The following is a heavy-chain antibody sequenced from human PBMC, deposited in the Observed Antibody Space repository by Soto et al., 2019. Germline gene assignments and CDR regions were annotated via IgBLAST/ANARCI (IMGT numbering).Heavy chain of an antibody. CDR2: ISSRSYTI. V-gene: IGHV3-48*02. D-gene: IGHD6-6*01. CDR3: ARGGSSSDNGMDV. Sequence: EVQLVESGGGLVQPGGSLRLCCAASGFSFSTYSMNWVRQAPGKGLEWVSYISSRSYTIYYVDSVKGRFTISRDNAKNSLYLQMNSLRDEDTAVYYCARGGSSSDNGMDVWGQGTTVTVSS. J-gene: IGHJ6*02. CDR1: GFSFSTYS.